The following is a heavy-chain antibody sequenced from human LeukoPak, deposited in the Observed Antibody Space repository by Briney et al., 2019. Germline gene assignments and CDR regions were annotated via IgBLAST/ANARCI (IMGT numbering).Heavy chain of an antibody. D-gene: IGHD3-16*01. CDR2: ISGSGHNT. CDR1: GFTFSNHA. CDR3: ANDLPGRVWFDF. J-gene: IGHJ4*02. V-gene: IGHV3-23*01. Sequence: GGSLRLSCAASGFTSGFTFSNHAMSWVRRAPGEGLEWVSSISGSGHNTYYADSVKGRFTVSRDNSKNTLYLQMNSLKVEDTSVYHCANDLPGRVWFDFWGQGTLVTVSS.